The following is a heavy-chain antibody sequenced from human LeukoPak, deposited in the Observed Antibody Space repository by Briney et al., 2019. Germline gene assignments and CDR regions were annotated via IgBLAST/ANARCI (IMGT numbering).Heavy chain of an antibody. D-gene: IGHD1-26*01. J-gene: IGHJ5*02. CDR1: GYTFTSYD. V-gene: IGHV1-8*01. Sequence: ASVKVSCKASGYTFTSYDINWVRQATGQGLEWMGWMNPNSGNTGYAQKFQGRVTMTRNTSISTAYMELSSLRSEDTAVYYCARLAEWELNNNWFDPWGQGTLVTVSS. CDR2: MNPNSGNT. CDR3: ARLAEWELNNNWFDP.